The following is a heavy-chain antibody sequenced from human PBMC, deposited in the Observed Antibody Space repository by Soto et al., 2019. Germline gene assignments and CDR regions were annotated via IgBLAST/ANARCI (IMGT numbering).Heavy chain of an antibody. D-gene: IGHD3-10*01. CDR2: LSRDGSVQ. CDR1: GFTFSRYA. V-gene: IGHV3-30*04. Sequence: GGSLRLSXAGSGFTFSRYALHWVRLAPGKVMEWVAALSRDGSVQYWLDSVRGRFTISRDNSNNTLYLHMNSLRPEDTGVYYCVRSRSGAVADSFDYWGQGTQVTVSS. J-gene: IGHJ4*02. CDR3: VRSRSGAVADSFDY.